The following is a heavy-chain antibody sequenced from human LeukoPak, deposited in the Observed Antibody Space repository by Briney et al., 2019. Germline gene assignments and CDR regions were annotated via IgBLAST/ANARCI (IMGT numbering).Heavy chain of an antibody. V-gene: IGHV3-23*01. J-gene: IGHJ6*02. CDR2: ISGSGGST. CDR1: GFTFSSYA. D-gene: IGHD5-18*01. CDR3: AKDLTAMVSPGYYYYGMDV. Sequence: GGSLRLSCAASGFTFSSYAMSWVRQAPGKGLEWVSAISGSGGSTYYGDSVKGRFTISRDNSKNTLYLQMNSLRAEDTAVYYCAKDLTAMVSPGYYYYGMDVWGQGTTVTVS.